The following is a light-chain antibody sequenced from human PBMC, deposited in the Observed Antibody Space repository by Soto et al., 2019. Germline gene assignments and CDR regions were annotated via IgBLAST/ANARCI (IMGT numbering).Light chain of an antibody. CDR3: QQSYNTPIT. V-gene: IGKV1-39*01. Sequence: DIQMTQSRYPLTASVGDRVTITWRASQSISSHLNWYQQKPGKAPNLLIYAASSLQSGVPSIFSGSGSGTDFTLTISSLQPEDFATYYCQQSYNTPITVGQGTRLETK. J-gene: IGKJ5*01. CDR1: QSISSH. CDR2: AAS.